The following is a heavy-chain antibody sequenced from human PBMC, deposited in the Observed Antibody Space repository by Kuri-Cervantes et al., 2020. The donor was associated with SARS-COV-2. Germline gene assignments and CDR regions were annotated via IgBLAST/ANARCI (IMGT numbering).Heavy chain of an antibody. V-gene: IGHV3-30*03. CDR2: ISYDGSNK. J-gene: IGHJ4*02. D-gene: IGHD3-22*01. CDR1: GFTFSSYG. CDR3: ARDYYDGSGVY. Sequence: GESLKISCAASGFTFSSYGMHWVRQAPGKGLEWVAVISYDGSNKYYADSVKGRFTISRDNSKNTLYLQMNSLRAEDTAVYYCARDYYDGSGVYWSQGTLVTVSS.